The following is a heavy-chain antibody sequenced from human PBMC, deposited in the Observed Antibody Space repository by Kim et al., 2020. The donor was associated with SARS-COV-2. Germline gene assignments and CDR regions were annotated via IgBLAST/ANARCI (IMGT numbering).Heavy chain of an antibody. J-gene: IGHJ5*02. D-gene: IGHD3-9*01. V-gene: IGHV1-69*13. CDR2: IIPIFGSP. CDR3: AASSVCVLIIASALPS. Sequence: SVKVSCKASGGTLSSYAVSWVRQAPGQGLEWMGGIIPIFGSPTYAQKFYGRVTFTADDSATTAYMELHSLRSDDTAVYYCAASSVCVLIIASALPSWGQGTLVTVSS. CDR1: GGTLSSYA.